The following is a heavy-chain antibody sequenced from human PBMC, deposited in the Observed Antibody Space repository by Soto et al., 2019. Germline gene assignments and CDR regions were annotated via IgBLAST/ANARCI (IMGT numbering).Heavy chain of an antibody. J-gene: IGHJ4*02. CDR1: GGSLSGYY. CDR2: INHSGNT. CDR3: ARHHVRGRTIAGAAEF. Sequence: QVQLQQWGAGLLKPSETLSLTCAVYGGSLSGYYWSWIRQPPGKALEWIGEINHSGNTNYNPSLKSRVTISVDTSKTQLFLNLSCVPAADTAMYFCARHHVRGRTIAGAAEFWGQGTLVTVS. V-gene: IGHV4-34*01. D-gene: IGHD1-26*01.